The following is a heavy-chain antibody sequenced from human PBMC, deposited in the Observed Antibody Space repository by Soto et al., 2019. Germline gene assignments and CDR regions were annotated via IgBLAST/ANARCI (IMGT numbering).Heavy chain of an antibody. CDR2: IYYSGST. CDR1: GGSISSGDYY. CDR3: AREGGIVGATTVDY. Sequence: QVQLQESGPGLVKPSQTLSLTCTVSGGSISSGDYYWSWIRQPPGKGLEWIGYIYYSGSTYYTPSLKSRVTIPVHTSKDQFALKLSSVTAADTAVYYCAREGGIVGATTVDYWGQGTLVTVSS. J-gene: IGHJ4*02. V-gene: IGHV4-30-4*01. D-gene: IGHD1-26*01.